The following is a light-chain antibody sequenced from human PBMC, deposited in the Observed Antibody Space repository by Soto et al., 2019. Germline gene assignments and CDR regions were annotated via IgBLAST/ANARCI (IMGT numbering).Light chain of an antibody. Sequence: VLTQPPSASGTPGQRVTISCSGSSSNIGSNTVNWYQHLPGAAPKLLIYSNSQRPSGVPDRFSGSKSGTSASLAISGLQSEDESDYYCAAWDDSMNGVVFGGGTQLTVL. J-gene: IGLJ2*01. V-gene: IGLV1-44*01. CDR2: SNS. CDR3: AAWDDSMNGVV. CDR1: SSNIGSNT.